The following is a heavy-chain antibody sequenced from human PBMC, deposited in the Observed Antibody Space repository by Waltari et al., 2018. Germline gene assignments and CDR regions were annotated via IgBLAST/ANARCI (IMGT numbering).Heavy chain of an antibody. CDR2: MNPNSVNT. V-gene: IGHV1-8*01. D-gene: IGHD3-10*01. CDR3: ARGRHYGSGRRFDP. J-gene: IGHJ5*02. Sequence: QVQLVQSGAEVKKPGASVKVSCKAYGYTFTSYDINWVRQATGQGLEWMGWMNPNSVNTGYAQKFQGRVTMTRNTSISTAYMELSSLRSDDTAVYYCARGRHYGSGRRFDPWGQGTLVTVSS. CDR1: GYTFTSYD.